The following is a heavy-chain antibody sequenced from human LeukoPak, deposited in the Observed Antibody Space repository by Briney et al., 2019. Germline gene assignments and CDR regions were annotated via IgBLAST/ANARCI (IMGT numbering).Heavy chain of an antibody. J-gene: IGHJ4*02. D-gene: IGHD6-19*01. Sequence: GGSLRLSCAASGFTFSSYWMSWVRQAPGKGLEWVANIKQDGSEKNYVDSVKGRFTISRDNAKNSLYLQMNSLRAEDTAMYYCARDLTSGWFVDYWGQGILVTVSS. CDR1: GFTFSSYW. CDR3: ARDLTSGWFVDY. V-gene: IGHV3-7*03. CDR2: IKQDGSEK.